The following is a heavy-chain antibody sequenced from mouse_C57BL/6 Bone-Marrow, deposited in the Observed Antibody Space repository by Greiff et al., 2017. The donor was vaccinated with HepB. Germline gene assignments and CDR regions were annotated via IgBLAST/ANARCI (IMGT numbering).Heavy chain of an antibody. CDR2: IRLKSDNYAT. V-gene: IGHV6-3*01. CDR1: GFTFSNYW. J-gene: IGHJ3*01. Sequence: EVQLVESGGGLVQPGGSMKLSCVASGFTFSNYWMNWVRQSPEKGLEWVAQIRLKSDNYATHYAESVKGRFSISRDDSKSSVYLQMNNLRAEDTGIYYCTKRTPAYWGQGTLVTVSA. CDR3: TKRTPAY. D-gene: IGHD2-14*01.